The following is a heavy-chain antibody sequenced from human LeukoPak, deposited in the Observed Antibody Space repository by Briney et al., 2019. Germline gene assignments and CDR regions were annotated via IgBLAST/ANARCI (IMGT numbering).Heavy chain of an antibody. V-gene: IGHV3-11*04. CDR2: ISSSGSTI. Sequence: SAESLRLSCAASGFTFSDYYMSWIRQPPGKGLEWVSYISSSGSTIYYADSVKGRFTISRDNAKNSLYLQMNSLRAEDTAVYYCARVWAVVVPEGFDPWGQGTLVTVSS. J-gene: IGHJ5*02. CDR1: GFTFSDYY. D-gene: IGHD2-2*01. CDR3: ARVWAVVVPEGFDP.